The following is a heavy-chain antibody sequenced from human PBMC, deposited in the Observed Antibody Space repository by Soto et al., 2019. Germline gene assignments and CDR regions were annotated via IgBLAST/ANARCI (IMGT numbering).Heavy chain of an antibody. J-gene: IGHJ4*02. CDR3: VKGRKWELPFDY. V-gene: IGHV3-23*01. CDR2: ISISGGSR. CDR1: GYTFSSYA. D-gene: IGHD1-26*01. Sequence: PGGSLRLSCAASGYTFSSYAMTWVRRGPGKGLEWVSAISISGGSRYYADSVKGRFTISRDDSKNTLFLQMNSLRAEDTAVYYCVKGRKWELPFDYWGQGTLVTVSS.